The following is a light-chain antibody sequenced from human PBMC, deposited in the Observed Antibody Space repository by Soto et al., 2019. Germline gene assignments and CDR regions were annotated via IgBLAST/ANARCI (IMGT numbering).Light chain of an antibody. CDR1: QSVSSN. J-gene: IGKJ5*01. CDR2: GAS. Sequence: EIVMTQSPATLSVSPGEIATLSCSASQSVSSNLAWYQQKPGQPPRLLISGASVRASGVPVRISGSGSGTDFTLTISRLEPEDFALYYCQQYGGSPITFGLGTRLEIK. CDR3: QQYGGSPIT. V-gene: IGKV3-20*01.